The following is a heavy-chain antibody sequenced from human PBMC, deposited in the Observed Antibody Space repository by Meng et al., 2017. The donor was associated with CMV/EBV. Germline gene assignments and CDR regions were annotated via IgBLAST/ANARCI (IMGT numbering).Heavy chain of an antibody. Sequence: GESLKISCAASEFTFSNYAIHWVRRAPGKGLEWVAVTSYDGSTKHYADSVKGRFTISRDNAKNSLYLQMNSLRAEDTAVYYCARDETVIELPFGVVTYTAMVRRTERWFDPWGQGTLVTVSS. CDR2: TSYDGSTK. CDR1: EFTFSNYA. CDR3: ARDETVIELPFGVVTYTAMVRRTERWFDP. J-gene: IGHJ5*02. D-gene: IGHD5-18*01. V-gene: IGHV3-30-3*01.